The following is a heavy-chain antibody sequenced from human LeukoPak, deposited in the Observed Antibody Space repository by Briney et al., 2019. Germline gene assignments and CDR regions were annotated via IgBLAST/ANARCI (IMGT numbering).Heavy chain of an antibody. Sequence: PGGSLRLSCAASGFTFSSYWIIWVRQAPGKGLEWVANVKQDGSEKYYVDSVKGRFTISRDNAENSLYLQMNSLRAEDTAVYYCARDLFRASDYWGQGTLVTVSS. CDR1: GFTFSSYW. CDR2: VKQDGSEK. D-gene: IGHD2-21*01. V-gene: IGHV3-7*05. CDR3: ARDLFRASDY. J-gene: IGHJ4*02.